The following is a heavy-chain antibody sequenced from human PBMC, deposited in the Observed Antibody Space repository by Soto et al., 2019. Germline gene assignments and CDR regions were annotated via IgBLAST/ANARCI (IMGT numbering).Heavy chain of an antibody. V-gene: IGHV2-5*02. CDR3: ARTYYDILTGSQDWFDP. CDR2: IYWDDDK. CDR1: GFSLSTSGVG. D-gene: IGHD3-9*01. Sequence: QITLKESGPTLVKPTQTLTLTCTFSGFSLSTSGVGVGWIRQPPGKALEWLALIYWDDDKRYSPSLKSRLTITKDPSKNQVVLTMTNMDPVDTATYYCARTYYDILTGSQDWFDPWGQGTLVTVSS. J-gene: IGHJ5*02.